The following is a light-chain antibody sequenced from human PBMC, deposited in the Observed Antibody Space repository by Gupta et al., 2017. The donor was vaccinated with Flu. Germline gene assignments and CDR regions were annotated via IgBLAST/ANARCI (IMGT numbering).Light chain of an antibody. J-gene: IGLJ2*01. CDR2: QDN. CDR3: QASWDSSVV. Sequence: SPRQLAVRPPSGGKLRNNFACLYQQNPGQSPVLVIYQDNKRPSGIPGRFSGSSSENTATLTISGTQAMDDADYYCQASWDSSVVFGGGTKLTVL. CDR1: KLRNNF. V-gene: IGLV3-1*01.